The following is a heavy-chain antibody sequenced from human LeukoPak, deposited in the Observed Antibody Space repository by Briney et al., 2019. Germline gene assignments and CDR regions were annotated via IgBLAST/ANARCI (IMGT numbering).Heavy chain of an antibody. J-gene: IGHJ4*02. CDR2: ISYDEINK. D-gene: IGHD6-19*01. CDR3: ATAAPASGWYFDY. V-gene: IGHV3-30*03. Sequence: GRSLRLSCAASGFTFSSYGMRWVRQAPGKGLEWVALISYDEINKYYADSVKGRFTISRDISKNTLYLQMNSLRAEDTAVYYCATAAPASGWYFDYWGQGTLVTVSS. CDR1: GFTFSSYG.